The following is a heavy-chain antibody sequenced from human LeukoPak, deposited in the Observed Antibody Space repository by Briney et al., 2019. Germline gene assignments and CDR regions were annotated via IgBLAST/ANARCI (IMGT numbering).Heavy chain of an antibody. V-gene: IGHV1-3*03. J-gene: IGHJ4*02. CDR3: ARQGSGWYVVFDY. Sequence: ASVKVSCKASGYTFTSYAMHWVRQAPGQRLEGMGWINAGNGNTKYSQEFQGRVTITRDTSASTAYMELSSLRSEDMAVYYCARQGSGWYVVFDYWGQGTLVTVSS. D-gene: IGHD6-19*01. CDR2: INAGNGNT. CDR1: GYTFTSYA.